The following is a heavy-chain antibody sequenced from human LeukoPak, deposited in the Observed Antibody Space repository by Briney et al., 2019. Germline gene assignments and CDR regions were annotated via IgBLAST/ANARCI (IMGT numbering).Heavy chain of an antibody. J-gene: IGHJ4*02. D-gene: IGHD5-24*01. CDR2: IRYDGSNK. CDR3: ANMRGGDGYKGGFIFDY. Sequence: GGSLRLSCAASGFTFSSYGMHWVRQAPGKGLEWVAFIRYDGSNKYYADSVKGRFTISRDNSKNTLYLQMNSLRAEDTAVYYCANMRGGDGYKGGFIFDYWGQGTLVTVSS. V-gene: IGHV3-30*02. CDR1: GFTFSSYG.